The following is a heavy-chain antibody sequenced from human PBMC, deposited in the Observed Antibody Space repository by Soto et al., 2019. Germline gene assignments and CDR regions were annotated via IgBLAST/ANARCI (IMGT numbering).Heavy chain of an antibody. CDR2: INAGNDNT. J-gene: IGHJ6*02. CDR1: GYTFTSYA. V-gene: IGHV1-3*01. CDR3: ARAERYSSSWFQSRYEYYGMDV. D-gene: IGHD6-13*01. Sequence: QVQLVQSGAEVKKPGASVKVSCKASGYTFTSYAMHWVRQAPGQSLEWMGWINAGNDNTKYSQKFQGRVTITRDTSASKAYMELSSLRSEDTAVYYCARAERYSSSWFQSRYEYYGMDVCGQGSTVTVAS.